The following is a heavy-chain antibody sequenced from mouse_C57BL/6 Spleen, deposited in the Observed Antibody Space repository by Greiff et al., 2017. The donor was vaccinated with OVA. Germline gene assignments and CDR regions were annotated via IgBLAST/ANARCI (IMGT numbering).Heavy chain of an antibody. Sequence: EVMLVESGGGLVKPGGSLKLSCAASGFTFSDYGMHWVRQAPEKGLEWVAYISSGSSTIYYADTVKGRFTISRDNAKNTLFLQMTSLRSEDTAMYYCARPGGPAWFAYWGQGTLVTVSA. CDR1: GFTFSDYG. CDR2: ISSGSSTI. J-gene: IGHJ3*01. V-gene: IGHV5-17*01. CDR3: ARPGGPAWFAY.